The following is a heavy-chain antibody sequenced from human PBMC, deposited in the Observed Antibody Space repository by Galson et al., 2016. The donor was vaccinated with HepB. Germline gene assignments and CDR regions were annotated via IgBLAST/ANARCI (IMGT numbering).Heavy chain of an antibody. CDR3: TVGYCSGGRCFYDDAFHI. J-gene: IGHJ3*02. V-gene: IGHV3-15*01. CDR2: IKSKTDGGTT. CDR1: GFTFNNAW. D-gene: IGHD2-15*01. Sequence: SLRLSCAASGFTFNNAWMTWVRQAPGKGLEWIGRIKSKTDGGTTDYAAPVRGTFTISRDDSQNTVYLQMTSLKAEDTALYYFTVGYCSGGRCFYDDAFHIWGHGTMVTVSS.